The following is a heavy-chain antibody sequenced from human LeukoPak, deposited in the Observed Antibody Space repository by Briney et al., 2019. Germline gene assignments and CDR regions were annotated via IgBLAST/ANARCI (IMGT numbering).Heavy chain of an antibody. CDR1: GGSISGSTYY. CDR2: IYYTGST. J-gene: IGHJ5*02. V-gene: IGHV4-39*01. Sequence: PSETLSLTCTVSGGSISGSTYYWGWIRQPPGKGLEWIGSIYYTGSTYYNPSLKSRVTISVDTSKNQFSLNLNSVTAADTAVYYCARHGRDDGDYINWFHPWGQGTLVTVSS. D-gene: IGHD4-17*01. CDR3: ARHGRDDGDYINWFHP.